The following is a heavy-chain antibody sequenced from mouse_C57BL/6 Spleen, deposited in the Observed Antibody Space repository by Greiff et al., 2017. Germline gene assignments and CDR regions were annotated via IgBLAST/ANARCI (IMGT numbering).Heavy chain of an antibody. D-gene: IGHD1-1*01. Sequence: VQLQQPGAELVRPGSSVKLSCKASGYTFTSYWMDWVKQRPGQGLEWIGNIYPSDSETHYNQKFKDKATLTVDKSSSTAYMQLSSLTSEDSAVYYCARDDYYGREYFDVWGTGTTVTVSS. CDR1: GYTFTSYW. CDR2: IYPSDSET. V-gene: IGHV1-61*01. CDR3: ARDDYYGREYFDV. J-gene: IGHJ1*03.